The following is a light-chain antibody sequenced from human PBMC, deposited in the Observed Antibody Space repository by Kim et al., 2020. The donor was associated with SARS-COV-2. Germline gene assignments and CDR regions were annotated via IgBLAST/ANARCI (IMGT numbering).Light chain of an antibody. Sequence: PLSVPWALGQRARFPGGGNNMGIKNVHWYQQKPGQAPLLVFYRDSTRPSGIPERFSGSNSGNTPTLTISRAQAGDEAAFYCQVGDSFGGGTKLTVL. CDR2: RDS. V-gene: IGLV3-9*01. J-gene: IGLJ2*01. CDR1: NMGIKN. CDR3: QVGDS.